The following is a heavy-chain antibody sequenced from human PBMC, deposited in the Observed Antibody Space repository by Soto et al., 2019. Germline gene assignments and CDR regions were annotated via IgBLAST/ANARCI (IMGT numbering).Heavy chain of an antibody. CDR1: GGTFSSYA. CDR2: IIPIFGTA. J-gene: IGHJ6*02. V-gene: IGHV1-69*13. CDR3: ARLIGTTGTTVSYYYSGMDV. Sequence: SVKVSCKASGGTFSSYAISWVRQAPGQGLEWMGGIIPIFGTANYAQKFQGRVTITADESTSTAYMELSRLRSEDTAVYYCARLIGTTGTTVSYYYSGMDVWGQGTTVTVSS. D-gene: IGHD1-1*01.